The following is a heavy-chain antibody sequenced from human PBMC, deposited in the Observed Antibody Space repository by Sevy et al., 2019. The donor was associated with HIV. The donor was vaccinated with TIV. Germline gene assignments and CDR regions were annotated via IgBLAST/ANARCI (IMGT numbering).Heavy chain of an antibody. CDR1: GGSISSYY. V-gene: IGHV4-59*01. J-gene: IGHJ6*02. D-gene: IGHD6-6*01. Sequence: SETLSLTCTVSGGSISSYYWSWIRQPPGKGLEWIGYIYYSGSTNYNPSLKSRVTISVDTSKNQFSLKLCSVTAADTAVYYCARYSSSSLGYYYYYGMDVWGQGTTVTVSS. CDR3: ARYSSSSLGYYYYYGMDV. CDR2: IYYSGST.